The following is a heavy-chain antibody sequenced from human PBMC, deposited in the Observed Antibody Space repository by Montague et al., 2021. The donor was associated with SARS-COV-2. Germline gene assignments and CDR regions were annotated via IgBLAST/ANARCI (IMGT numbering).Heavy chain of an antibody. D-gene: IGHD3-16*02. J-gene: IGHJ4*02. CDR1: GASISSSENS. Sequence: SETLSLTCTVSGASISSSENSWGWIRQSPGKGLEWSGSIFYSGTTYFNPSLRSRIAISVDTSKNQFSLKVTSVTAADTAVYYCARHVTFGGVVVALDYWGQGNLVSVSS. CDR2: IFYSGTT. V-gene: IGHV4-39*01. CDR3: ARHVTFGGVVVALDY.